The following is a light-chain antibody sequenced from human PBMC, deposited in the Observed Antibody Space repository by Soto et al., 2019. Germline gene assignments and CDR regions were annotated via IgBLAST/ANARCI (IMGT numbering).Light chain of an antibody. Sequence: AIRMTQSPSSFSASTGDRVTITCRASQGISSFLAWYQQKSGKAPKLLMYAASTLQSGVPSRFSGSGSGTDFTLTISSLQSEDFATYYCQQYYLYPRTFGQGTKVEIK. J-gene: IGKJ1*01. V-gene: IGKV1-8*01. CDR3: QQYYLYPRT. CDR2: AAS. CDR1: QGISSF.